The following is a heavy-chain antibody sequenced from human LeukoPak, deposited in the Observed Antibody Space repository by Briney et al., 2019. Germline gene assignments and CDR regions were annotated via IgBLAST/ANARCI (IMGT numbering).Heavy chain of an antibody. D-gene: IGHD6-19*01. CDR1: GDSIDNTIYY. V-gene: IGHV4-39*07. J-gene: IGHJ4*02. CDR3: ARLSTAVAGNLFDY. CDR2: INYSGTT. Sequence: SETLSLTCTVSGDSIDNTIYYWVWVRQPPGKGLEWIGSINYSGTTYYNSSLKSRVIISVDTSRNQFSLKVNSVTAADTAVYYCARLSTAVAGNLFDYWGQGSLVTVSS.